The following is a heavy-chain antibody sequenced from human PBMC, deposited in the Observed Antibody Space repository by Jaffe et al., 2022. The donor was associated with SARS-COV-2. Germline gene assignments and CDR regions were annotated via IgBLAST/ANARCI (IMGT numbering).Heavy chain of an antibody. CDR3: TTDVDTAMDTPETYYYYGMDV. CDR2: IKSKTDGGTT. D-gene: IGHD5-18*01. CDR1: GFTFSNAW. Sequence: EVQLVESGGGLVKPGGSLRLSCAASGFTFSNAWMSWVRQAPGKGLEWVGRIKSKTDGGTTDYAAPVKGRFTISRDDSKNTLYLQMNSLKTEDTAVYYCTTDVDTAMDTPETYYYYGMDVWGQGTTVTVSS. V-gene: IGHV3-15*01. J-gene: IGHJ6*02.